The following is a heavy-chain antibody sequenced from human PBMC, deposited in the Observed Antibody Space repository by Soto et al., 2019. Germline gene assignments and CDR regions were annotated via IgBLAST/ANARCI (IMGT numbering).Heavy chain of an antibody. Sequence: QVQLQQWGAGLLKPSETLSLTCAVYGGSFSGYYWSWIRQPPGKGLEWIGEINHSGSTNYNPSLKSRVTISVDTSKNQFSLKLSSVTAADTAVYYCARGGYRGYSGYDSAHEFHFDYWGQGTLVTVSS. D-gene: IGHD5-12*01. J-gene: IGHJ4*02. V-gene: IGHV4-34*01. CDR1: GGSFSGYY. CDR2: INHSGST. CDR3: ARGGYRGYSGYDSAHEFHFDY.